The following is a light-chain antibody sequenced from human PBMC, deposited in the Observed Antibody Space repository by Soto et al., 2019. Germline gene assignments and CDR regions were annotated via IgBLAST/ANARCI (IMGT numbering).Light chain of an antibody. J-gene: IGKJ2*01. CDR2: AAS. CDR3: QQHNSAPPYT. V-gene: IGKV1-27*01. CDR1: QGISNY. Sequence: DIQMTQSPSSLSASVGDRVTITCRASQGISNYLAWYQQKPGKVPKLLIYAASTLQSGVPSRFSGSGSGTAVSLTTSSRQQADDVTYYYQQHNSAPPYTFGHGTKLEIK.